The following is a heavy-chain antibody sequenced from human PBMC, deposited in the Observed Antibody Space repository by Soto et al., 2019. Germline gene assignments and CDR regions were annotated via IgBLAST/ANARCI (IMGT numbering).Heavy chain of an antibody. J-gene: IGHJ5*02. D-gene: IGHD3-3*01. CDR3: ARDRSRGWSGYLGWFDP. CDR1: GGTFSSYA. V-gene: IGHV1-69*01. Sequence: QVQLVQSGAEVKKPGSSVKVSCKASGGTFSSYAISWVRQAPGQGLEWMGGIIPIFGTANYAQKFQGRVTITVDESTSTAYMELSSLRSEDTAVYYCARDRSRGWSGYLGWFDPWGQGTLVTVSS. CDR2: IIPIFGTA.